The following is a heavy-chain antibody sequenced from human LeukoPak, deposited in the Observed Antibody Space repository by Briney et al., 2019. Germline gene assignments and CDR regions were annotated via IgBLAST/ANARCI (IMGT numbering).Heavy chain of an antibody. J-gene: IGHJ4*02. CDR1: GFTFSTYW. V-gene: IGHV3-74*01. Sequence: GGSLRLSCAASGFTFSTYWMHWVRQAPGKGLVWVARINSDGSSTSYADSVKGRFTISRDNAKNTLYLQMNSLRAEDTAVYYCARFYCSSSSCLEDYWGQGTLVTVSS. D-gene: IGHD2-2*01. CDR3: ARFYCSSSSCLEDY. CDR2: INSDGSST.